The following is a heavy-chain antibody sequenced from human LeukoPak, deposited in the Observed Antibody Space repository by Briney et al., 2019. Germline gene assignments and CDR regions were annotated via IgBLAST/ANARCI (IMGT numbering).Heavy chain of an antibody. V-gene: IGHV4-4*07. CDR3: AKVAKYYYGSETYFFFDH. Sequence: SETLSLTCTVSGDSISHYYWGWIRQPPGKGLEWIGHIYTTGTTNYNPSLKSRVTMSIDTSKNQFSLNLRSVTAADTAVYYCAKVAKYYYGSETYFFFDHWGQGTLVTVSS. D-gene: IGHD3-10*01. CDR1: GDSISHYY. CDR2: IYTTGTT. J-gene: IGHJ4*02.